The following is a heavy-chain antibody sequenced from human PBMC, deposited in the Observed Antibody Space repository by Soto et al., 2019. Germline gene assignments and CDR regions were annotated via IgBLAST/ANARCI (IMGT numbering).Heavy chain of an antibody. V-gene: IGHV4-59*08. CDR2: IYYSGST. Sequence: SETLSLTCTVSGGSISSYYWSWIRQPPGKGLEWIGYIYYSGSTNYNPSLKSRVTISVDTSKNQVSLKLSSVTAADTAVYYCARTLWFGEAVYFDYWGQGTLVTVSS. D-gene: IGHD3-10*01. CDR1: GGSISSYY. J-gene: IGHJ4*02. CDR3: ARTLWFGEAVYFDY.